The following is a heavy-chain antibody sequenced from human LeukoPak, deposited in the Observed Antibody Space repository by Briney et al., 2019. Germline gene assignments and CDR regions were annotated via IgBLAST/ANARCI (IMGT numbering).Heavy chain of an antibody. V-gene: IGHV3-15*01. Sequence: AGGSLRLSCAASGFTFSNAWMSWVRQAPGKGLEWVGRIKSKTDGGTTDYAAPVKGRFTISRDDSKNTLYLQMNSLKTEDTAVYYCTTDSMFAAFDIWGQGTMVTVSS. CDR1: GFTFSNAW. J-gene: IGHJ3*02. CDR2: IKSKTDGGTT. CDR3: TTDSMFAAFDI. D-gene: IGHD3-10*02.